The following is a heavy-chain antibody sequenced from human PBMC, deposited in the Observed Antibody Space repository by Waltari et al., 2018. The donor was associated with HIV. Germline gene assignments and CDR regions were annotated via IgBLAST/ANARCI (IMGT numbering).Heavy chain of an antibody. J-gene: IGHJ4*02. CDR3: GRGTDWLANVLEY. V-gene: IGHV1-3*01. CDR1: GFNFNNYV. Sequence: QIQLVQSGAEVKKPGASVQVSCKTSGFNFNNYVIHWMRQAPGQGLEWMGSINVGNLQTRYSQMFQGRVSFTRETSETTIFMEVSSLKSEDTAVYFCGRGTDWLANVLEYWGQGTLLTVSS. CDR2: INVGNLQT. D-gene: IGHD6-19*01.